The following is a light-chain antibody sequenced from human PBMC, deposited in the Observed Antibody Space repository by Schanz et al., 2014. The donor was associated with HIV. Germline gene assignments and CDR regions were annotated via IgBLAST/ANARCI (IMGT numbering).Light chain of an antibody. CDR1: SSNIGSNY. CDR2: RNN. V-gene: IGLV1-47*01. Sequence: QSVLTQPPSASGTPGQRVTISCSGSSSNIGSNYVFWYQQLPGTAPNLLISRNNQRPSGVPDRFSGSKSGTSASLAISGLQAEDEADYYCQSYDSSLSGSYVFGTGTKVTVL. CDR3: QSYDSSLSGSYV. J-gene: IGLJ1*01.